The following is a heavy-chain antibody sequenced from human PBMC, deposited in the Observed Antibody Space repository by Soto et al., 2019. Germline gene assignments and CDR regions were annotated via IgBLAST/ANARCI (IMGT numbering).Heavy chain of an antibody. D-gene: IGHD2-15*01. J-gene: IGHJ6*02. CDR1: GFTFSTCT. V-gene: IGHV3-21*01. CDR2: ISPSTSHI. CDR3: SGCSGGACHQNYGMDV. Sequence: GGSLRLSCAVSGFTFSTCTMNWVRQAPGKGLEWVSSISPSTSHIYYADSVKGRFTISRDNAKNSLFLQMNSLRAEDTAVYYCSGCSGGACHQNYGMDVWGQGTTVTVSS.